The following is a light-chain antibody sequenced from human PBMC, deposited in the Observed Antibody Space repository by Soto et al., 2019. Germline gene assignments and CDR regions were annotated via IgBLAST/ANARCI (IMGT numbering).Light chain of an antibody. CDR1: QTISSN. CDR3: QQYHNWPPQYT. Sequence: EIVMTQSPATLSVSPGERATLSCRASQTISSNLAWYQQKPGQSPRLLIHGASTRATGVPARFCGSGYGTDFTLTISSLQSEDFAVYYCQQYHNWPPQYTFGQGTKLQIK. CDR2: GAS. J-gene: IGKJ2*01. V-gene: IGKV3-15*01.